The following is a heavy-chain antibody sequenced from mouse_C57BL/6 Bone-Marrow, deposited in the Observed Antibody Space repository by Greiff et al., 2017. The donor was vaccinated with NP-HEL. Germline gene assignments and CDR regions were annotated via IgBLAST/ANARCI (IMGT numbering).Heavy chain of an antibody. V-gene: IGHV5-15*01. D-gene: IGHD1-1*01. CDR1: GFTFSDYG. CDR3: ARYYYGLFDY. J-gene: IGHJ2*01. CDR2: ISNLAYSI. Sequence: EVKLMESGGGLVQPGGSLKLSCAASGFTFSDYGMAWVRQAPRKGPEWVAFISNLAYSIYYADTVTGRFTISRENAKNTLYLEMSSLRSEDTAMYYCARYYYGLFDYWGQGTTLTVSS.